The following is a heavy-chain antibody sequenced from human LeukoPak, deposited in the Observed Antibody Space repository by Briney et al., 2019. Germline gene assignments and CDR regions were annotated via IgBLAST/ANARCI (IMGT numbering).Heavy chain of an antibody. V-gene: IGHV3-30*04. CDR2: ISYDGSNK. CDR1: GFTFSSYA. J-gene: IGHJ6*03. D-gene: IGHD5-12*01. CDR3: ASIPSGYDYYYYMDV. Sequence: PGGSLRLSCAASGFTFSSYAMHWVRQAPGKGLEWVAVISYDGSNKYYADSVKGRFTISRDNSKNTLYLRMNSLRAEDTAVYYCASIPSGYDYYYYMDVWGKGTTVTVSS.